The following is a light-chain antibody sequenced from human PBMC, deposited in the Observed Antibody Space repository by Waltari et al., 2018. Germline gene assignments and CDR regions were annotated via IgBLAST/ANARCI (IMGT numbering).Light chain of an antibody. Sequence: ETVMTQSPATLSVSPGERATLSCRASQSVSSNLAWYQQTPGRAPRLPISGASTRATGIPVRFSGSGSGTEFTLTISSLQSEDFAVYYCQQYNNWPWTFGQGTKVEIK. CDR3: QQYNNWPWT. J-gene: IGKJ1*01. V-gene: IGKV3-15*01. CDR2: GAS. CDR1: QSVSSN.